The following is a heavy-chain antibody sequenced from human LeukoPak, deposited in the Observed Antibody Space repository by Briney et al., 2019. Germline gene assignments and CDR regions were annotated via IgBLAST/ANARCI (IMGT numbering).Heavy chain of an antibody. Sequence: GGSLRLSCAASGFTFDDYGMSWVRQVPGKGLEWVSGIHWNGGSTGYADSVKGRFTISRDNAKNSLYLQMDSLRAEDTAVYYCARDRYASGSYYPYYYYYYMDVWGKGTTVTVSS. CDR3: ARDRYASGSYYPYYYYYYMDV. J-gene: IGHJ6*03. V-gene: IGHV3-20*04. CDR1: GFTFDDYG. D-gene: IGHD3-10*01. CDR2: IHWNGGST.